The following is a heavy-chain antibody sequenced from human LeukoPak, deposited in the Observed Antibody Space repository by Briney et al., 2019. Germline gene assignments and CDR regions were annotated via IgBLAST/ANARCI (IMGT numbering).Heavy chain of an antibody. Sequence: GGSLRLSCAASGFTFSSYSMNWVRQAPGKGLEWVSSISSSSSYIYYADSVKGQFTISRDNAKNSLYLQMNSLRAEDTAVYYCAREYSGSYYFGYWGQGTLVTVSS. J-gene: IGHJ4*02. CDR3: AREYSGSYYFGY. V-gene: IGHV3-21*01. D-gene: IGHD1-26*01. CDR1: GFTFSSYS. CDR2: ISSSSSYI.